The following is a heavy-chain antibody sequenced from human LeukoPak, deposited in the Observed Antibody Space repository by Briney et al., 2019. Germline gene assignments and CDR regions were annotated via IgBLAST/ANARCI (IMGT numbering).Heavy chain of an antibody. CDR2: IYYSGGT. D-gene: IGHD4-17*01. CDR3: ARAGTNDYGDLAGWFDP. Sequence: SETLSLTCTVSRXSITSSYWSWIRQPPGKGLEWIGYIYYSGGTNYNPSLKSRVTISVDTSKNRFSLKLRSVTAADTAVYYCARAGTNDYGDLAGWFDPWGQGTLVIVSS. J-gene: IGHJ5*02. CDR1: RXSITSSY. V-gene: IGHV4-59*01.